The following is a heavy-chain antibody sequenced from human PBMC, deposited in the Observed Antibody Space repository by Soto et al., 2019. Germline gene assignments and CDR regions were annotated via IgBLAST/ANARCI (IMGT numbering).Heavy chain of an antibody. D-gene: IGHD3-10*01. CDR3: TSPRGPGADGMDV. J-gene: IGHJ6*02. CDR1: GFTFSSFA. V-gene: IGHV3-73*01. CDR2: ISYDGSNKYYAT. Sequence: PGGSLRLSCAASGFTFSSFAMHWVRQAPGKGLEWVAVISYDGSNKYYATTYAASVKGRFTISRDDSKNTAYLQMNSLKTEDTAVYYCTSPRGPGADGMDVWGQGTTVTVSS.